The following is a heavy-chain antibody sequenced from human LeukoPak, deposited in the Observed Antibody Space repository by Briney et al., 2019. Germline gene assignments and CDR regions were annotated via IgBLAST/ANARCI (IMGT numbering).Heavy chain of an antibody. V-gene: IGHV1-2*02. J-gene: IGHJ4*02. CDR3: ARLWHIVEVPAAIEDFDY. CDR1: GYTFTGYY. Sequence: ASVKVSCKASGYTFTGYYMHWVRQAPGQGLEWMGWINPNSGGTNYAQKFQGRVTMTRDTSISTAYMELSRLRSDDTAVYYCARLWHIVEVPAAIEDFDYWGQGTLVTVSS. CDR2: INPNSGGT. D-gene: IGHD2-2*02.